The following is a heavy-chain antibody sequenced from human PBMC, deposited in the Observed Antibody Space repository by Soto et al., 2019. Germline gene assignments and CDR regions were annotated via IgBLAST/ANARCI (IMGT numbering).Heavy chain of an antibody. V-gene: IGHV4-39*01. J-gene: IGHJ4*02. Sequence: QLQLQESGPGLVKPSETLSLTCTVSGGSISSSSYYWGWIRQPPGKGLEWIGSIYYSGSTYYNPSLKSRVTISVDTSKNQFSLKLSSVTAADTAVYYCARHAGVAAPFDYWGQGTLVTVSS. CDR1: GGSISSSSYY. CDR3: ARHAGVAAPFDY. CDR2: IYYSGST. D-gene: IGHD6-19*01.